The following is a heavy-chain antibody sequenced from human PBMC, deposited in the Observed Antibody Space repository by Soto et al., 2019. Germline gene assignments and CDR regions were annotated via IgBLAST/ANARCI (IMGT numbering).Heavy chain of an antibody. V-gene: IGHV1-8*01. CDR1: GYTFTSYD. Sequence: GASVKVSCKASGYTFTSYDINWVRQATGQGLEWMGWMNPNSGNTGYAQKFQGRVTMTRNTSISTAYMELSSLRSEDTAVCYCARSGSIAAAFGFTYGMDVWGQGTTVTVSS. J-gene: IGHJ6*02. CDR3: ARSGSIAAAFGFTYGMDV. D-gene: IGHD6-13*01. CDR2: MNPNSGNT.